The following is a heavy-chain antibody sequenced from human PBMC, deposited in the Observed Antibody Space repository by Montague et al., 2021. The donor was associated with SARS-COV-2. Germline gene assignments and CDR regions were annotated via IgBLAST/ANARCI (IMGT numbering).Heavy chain of an antibody. Sequence: CAISGDSVSRNSATWNWVRQSPSRGLEWLGRTYYRSKWYNDYAVSVRGRVTINPDTSKNQFSLQLNSVTPEDTAIYYCTSVREGNYNVMDVWRQGTTVTVSS. CDR3: TSVREGNYNVMDV. D-gene: IGHD2/OR15-2a*01. J-gene: IGHJ6*02. V-gene: IGHV6-1*01. CDR1: GDSVSRNSAT. CDR2: TYYRSKWYN.